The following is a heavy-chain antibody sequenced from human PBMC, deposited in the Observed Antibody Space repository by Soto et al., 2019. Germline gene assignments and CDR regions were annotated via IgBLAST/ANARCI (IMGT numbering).Heavy chain of an antibody. CDR2: ISSNSAYI. J-gene: IGHJ5*02. CDR1: GLTFRSFT. V-gene: IGHV3-21*01. D-gene: IGHD6-13*01. Sequence: LRLSCAASGLTFRSFTMNWVRQSPWKGLERVSTISSNSAYIYYTDALRGRFTISRDNAKNSLHLQMNSLRAEDTAVYYCTRDASRDSSARGWFDPWGPGTLVTVSS. CDR3: TRDASRDSSARGWFDP.